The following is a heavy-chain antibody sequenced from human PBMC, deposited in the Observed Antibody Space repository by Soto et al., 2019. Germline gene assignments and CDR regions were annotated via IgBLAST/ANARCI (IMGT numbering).Heavy chain of an antibody. D-gene: IGHD3-10*01. CDR3: ARGAWGSGSYYYYGMDV. CDR1: GFTFSSYE. CDR2: ISSSGSTL. Sequence: PGGSLRLSCAASGFTFSSYEMNWVRQAPGKGLEWVSYISSSGSTLYYADSVKGRFTISRDNAKNSLYLQMNSLRAEDTAVYYCARGAWGSGSYYYYGMDVWGQGTTVTVSS. V-gene: IGHV3-48*03. J-gene: IGHJ6*02.